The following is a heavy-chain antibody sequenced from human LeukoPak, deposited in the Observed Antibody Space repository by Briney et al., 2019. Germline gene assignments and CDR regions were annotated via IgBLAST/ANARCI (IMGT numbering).Heavy chain of an antibody. V-gene: IGHV3-20*01. J-gene: IGHJ3*02. Sequence: PGGSLRLSCAASGFTFDDYGMGWVRHAPGKGLERVSGINWNGGSTGYADSVKGRFTISRDNAKNSLYLQMNSLRAEDTALYHCARRGFGAYAFDIWGQGTMVTVSS. D-gene: IGHD3-10*01. CDR1: GFTFDDYG. CDR3: ARRGFGAYAFDI. CDR2: INWNGGST.